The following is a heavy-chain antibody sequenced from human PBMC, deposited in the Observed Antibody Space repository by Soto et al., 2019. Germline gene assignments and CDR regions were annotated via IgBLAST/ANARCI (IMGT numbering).Heavy chain of an antibody. CDR1: GYTLTELF. D-gene: IGHD3-10*01. Sequence: ALVKVSCKVSGYTLTELFMHGVRQAPGKGLEWMGGFDPEDGETIYAQKFQGRVTMTEDTTTDTAYMELSSLRSEDTAVYYCATVWAMVRGVIISTSYYGMDVWGQGTTVTVSS. J-gene: IGHJ6*02. V-gene: IGHV1-24*01. CDR2: FDPEDGET. CDR3: ATVWAMVRGVIISTSYYGMDV.